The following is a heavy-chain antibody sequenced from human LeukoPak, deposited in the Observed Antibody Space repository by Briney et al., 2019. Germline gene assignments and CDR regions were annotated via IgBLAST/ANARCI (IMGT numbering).Heavy chain of an antibody. J-gene: IGHJ4*02. CDR1: GGSFSGYY. CDR2: INHSGST. D-gene: IGHD3-10*01. V-gene: IGHV4-34*01. Sequence: SETLSLTCAVYGGSFSGYYWSWIRQPPGKGLEWIGEINHSGSTNYNPSLKSRVTISVDTSKNQFSLKVSSVTAADTAVYYCAREDNSGNHFDYWGQGSLVTVSS. CDR3: AREDNSGNHFDY.